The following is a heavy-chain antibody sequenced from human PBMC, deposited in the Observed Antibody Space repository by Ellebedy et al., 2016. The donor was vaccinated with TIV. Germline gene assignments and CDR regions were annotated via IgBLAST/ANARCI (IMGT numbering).Heavy chain of an antibody. CDR1: GYTFTSYY. Sequence: AASVKVSCKASGYTFTSYYMHWVRQAPGQGLEWIGIINPSGGSTSYAQKFQGRVTMTRDTSTSTVYMELSSLRSEDTAVYYCASDTPQGIAHLGYYGMDVWGQGTTVTVSS. D-gene: IGHD6-13*01. CDR3: ASDTPQGIAHLGYYGMDV. J-gene: IGHJ6*02. V-gene: IGHV1-46*01. CDR2: INPSGGST.